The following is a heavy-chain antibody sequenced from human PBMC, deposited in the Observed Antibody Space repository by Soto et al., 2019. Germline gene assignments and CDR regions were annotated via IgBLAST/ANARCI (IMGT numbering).Heavy chain of an antibody. CDR2: IIPIVATA. V-gene: IGHV1-69*12. CDR1: GGTFSSYA. CDR3: ARDLLGFGYTYADV. Sequence: QVQLVQSGAEVKKPGSSVKVSCKASGGTFSSYAISWVRQAPGQGLEWMGGIIPIVATANYAQKFQGRVTITADESTSTAYMELGSLRSEDPAVYYCARDLLGFGYTYADVWGQGTTVTVSS. D-gene: IGHD3-10*01. J-gene: IGHJ6*02.